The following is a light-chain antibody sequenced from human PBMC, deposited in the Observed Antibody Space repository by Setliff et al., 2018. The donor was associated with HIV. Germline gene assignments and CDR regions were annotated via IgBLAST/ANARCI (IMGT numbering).Light chain of an antibody. CDR2: EVG. CDR1: SSNVGTYDL. V-gene: IGLV2-23*02. J-gene: IGLJ1*01. CDR3: CSYAGSAFYV. Sequence: SVLAQPASVSGSPGQSITISCTGTSSNVGTYDLVSWYQQYPGKAPQLIIYEVGKRPSGVSNRFSGSKSGNTASLTISGLQAEDEADYFCCSYAGSAFYVFGIGTKAPS.